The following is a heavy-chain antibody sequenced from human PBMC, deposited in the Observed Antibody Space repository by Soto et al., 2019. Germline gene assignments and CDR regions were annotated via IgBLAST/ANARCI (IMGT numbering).Heavy chain of an antibody. Sequence: QLQLQESGPGLVKPSETLSLTCTVYGGSISSSSYYWGWIRQPPGKGLEWIGTIYYSGSTYYNPSLKSRVTISVDTSKNQFSLKLSSVTAADTAVYYCARQGSGSYNAFDIWGQGTVVTVSS. CDR1: GGSISSSSYY. V-gene: IGHV4-39*01. D-gene: IGHD1-26*01. CDR3: ARQGSGSYNAFDI. CDR2: IYYSGST. J-gene: IGHJ3*02.